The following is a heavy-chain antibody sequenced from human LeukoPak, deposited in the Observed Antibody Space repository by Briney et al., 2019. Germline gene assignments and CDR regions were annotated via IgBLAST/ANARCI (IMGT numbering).Heavy chain of an antibody. J-gene: IGHJ6*03. V-gene: IGHV4-61*02. CDR1: GGSISSGSYY. CDR2: IYTSGST. CDR3: ARGLVGIQLWLPGYYYYYMDV. D-gene: IGHD5-18*01. Sequence: PSQTLSLTCTVSGGSISSGSYYWSWIRQPAGKGLEWIGRIYTSGSTNYNPSLKSRVTISVDTSKNQFSLKLSSVTAADTAVYYCARGLVGIQLWLPGYYYYYMDVWGKGTTVTVSS.